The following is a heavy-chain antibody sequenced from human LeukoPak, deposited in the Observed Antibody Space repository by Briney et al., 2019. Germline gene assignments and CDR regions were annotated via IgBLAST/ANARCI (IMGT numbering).Heavy chain of an antibody. J-gene: IGHJ4*02. Sequence: GGSLRLSCATSGFSLSSYWMIWVRQAPGKGLEWVANINQDGSEKNYVDSVKGRFTISRDNAKDSLYLQMNSLRAEDTAVYYCARARYCDYWGQGTLVTVSS. V-gene: IGHV3-7*01. CDR3: ARARYCDY. CDR2: INQDGSEK. CDR1: GFSLSSYW. D-gene: IGHD2-15*01.